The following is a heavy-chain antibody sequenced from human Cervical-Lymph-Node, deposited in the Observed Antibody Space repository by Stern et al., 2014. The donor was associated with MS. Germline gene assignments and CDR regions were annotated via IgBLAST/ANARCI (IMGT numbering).Heavy chain of an antibody. D-gene: IGHD3-10*01. J-gene: IGHJ5*01. CDR1: GHTFA. V-gene: IGHV1-3*04. Sequence: QVQLVQSGAEVKKPGASVKVSCKASGHTFAVHWVRQAPGQRLEWMGRIITGNGDTSYSQKFQGRVTITRDKFASTAYMELRSLRSEDTAVYYCTSLSGPLDSWGQGTLVTVSS. CDR3: TSLSGPLDS. CDR2: IITGNGDT.